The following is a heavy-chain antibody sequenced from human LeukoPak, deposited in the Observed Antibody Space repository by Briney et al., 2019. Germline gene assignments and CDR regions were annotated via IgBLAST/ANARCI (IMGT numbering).Heavy chain of an antibody. J-gene: IGHJ4*02. CDR3: ARAYDSSGYYYYYYFDY. D-gene: IGHD3-22*01. V-gene: IGHV4-31*01. CDR2: LHHSGSA. CDR1: GGSISSGSYY. Sequence: SETLSLTCTVSGGSISSGSYYWSWIRQHPGKGLEWIGYLHHSGSAYYNPSLKSPFTISVDTSKNQFSLNLRSATVADTAVYYCARAYDSSGYYYYYYFDYWGQGTLVTVSS.